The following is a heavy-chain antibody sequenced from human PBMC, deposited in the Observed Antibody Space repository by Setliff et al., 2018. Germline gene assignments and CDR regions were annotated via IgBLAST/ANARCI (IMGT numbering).Heavy chain of an antibody. V-gene: IGHV4-34*01. D-gene: IGHD3-16*01. CDR1: GGSFSTYY. CDR2: INHSGST. CDR3: ARVGAPGPGALLPFDY. J-gene: IGHJ4*02. Sequence: SETLSLTCAVYGGSFSTYYWIWIRQPPGKGLEWIGEINHSGSTNYNPSLNSRLTISVDTSKNQFSLKLSSVTAADTAVYYCARVGAPGPGALLPFDYWGQGTLVTVSS.